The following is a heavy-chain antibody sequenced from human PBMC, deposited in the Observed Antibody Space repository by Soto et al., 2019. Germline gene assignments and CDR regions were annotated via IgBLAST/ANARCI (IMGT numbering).Heavy chain of an antibody. D-gene: IGHD3-22*01. CDR3: ARVPDADYYDSSGLLSAFDI. J-gene: IGHJ3*02. Sequence: SETLSLTCTVSGGSISSGGYYWSWIRQHPGKGLEWIGYIYYSGSTYYNPSLKSRVTISVDTSKNQFSLKLSSVTAADTAVYYCARVPDADYYDSSGLLSAFDIWGQGTMVTVSS. CDR2: IYYSGST. V-gene: IGHV4-31*03. CDR1: GGSISSGGYY.